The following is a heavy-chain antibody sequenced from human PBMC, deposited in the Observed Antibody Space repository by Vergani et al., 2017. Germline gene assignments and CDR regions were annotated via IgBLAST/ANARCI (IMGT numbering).Heavy chain of an antibody. J-gene: IGHJ3*02. CDR3: ATVPPTDDYVWGSYRYTVDAFDI. CDR1: GYTLTELS. V-gene: IGHV1-24*01. D-gene: IGHD3-16*02. Sequence: QVQLVQSGAEVKKPGASVKVSCKVSGYTLTELSMHGVRQAPGKGLEWMGGFDPEDGETIYAQKFQGRVTMTEDTSTDTAYMALSSRRSEDTAVYYCATVPPTDDYVWGSYRYTVDAFDIWGQGTMVTVSS. CDR2: FDPEDGET.